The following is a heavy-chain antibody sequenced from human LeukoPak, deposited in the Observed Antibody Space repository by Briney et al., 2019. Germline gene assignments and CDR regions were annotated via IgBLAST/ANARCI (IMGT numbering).Heavy chain of an antibody. CDR2: IYYSGST. CDR3: ARVAAIGELIYYYYYMDV. D-gene: IGHD3-10*01. CDR1: GGSISSYY. V-gene: IGHV4-59*01. J-gene: IGHJ6*03. Sequence: PSETLSLTCTVSGGSISSYYWSWIRRPPGKGLEWIGYIYYSGSTNYNPSLKSRVTISVDTSKNQFSLKLSSVTAADTAVYYCARVAAIGELIYYYYYMDVWGKGTTVTVSS.